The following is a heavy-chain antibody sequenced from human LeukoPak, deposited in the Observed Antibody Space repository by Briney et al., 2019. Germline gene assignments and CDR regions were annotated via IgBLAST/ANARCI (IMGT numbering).Heavy chain of an antibody. CDR2: IRSKTDGGTI. CDR1: GFTFSNAW. J-gene: IGHJ6*04. V-gene: IGHV3-15*01. Sequence: GGSLRLSCAASGFTFSNAWMTWVRQAPGKGLEWVGRIRSKTDGGTIEYAGPVKGRFTISRDDSNNTLYLQMNSLITEDTAVYYCTTSTYYPSLDVWGKGTTVTVSS. CDR3: TTSTYYPSLDV. D-gene: IGHD3-16*01.